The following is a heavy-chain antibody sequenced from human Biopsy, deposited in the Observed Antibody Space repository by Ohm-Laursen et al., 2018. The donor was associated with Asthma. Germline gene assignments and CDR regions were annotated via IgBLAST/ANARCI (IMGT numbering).Heavy chain of an antibody. Sequence: SQTLSLTCAVYGGSFSSNYWSWIRQTPGKGLEWLGDTHHSGYTNYNPSLSSRLTLSVDTSKKQISLRLSSVIAADTAVYYCAGFCSGGNCPDPWGQGTLVTVSS. J-gene: IGHJ5*02. CDR3: AGFCSGGNCPDP. D-gene: IGHD2-15*01. CDR2: THHSGYT. CDR1: GGSFSSNY. V-gene: IGHV4-34*01.